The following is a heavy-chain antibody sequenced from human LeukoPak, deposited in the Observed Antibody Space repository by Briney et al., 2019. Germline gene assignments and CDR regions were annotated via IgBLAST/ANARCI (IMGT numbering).Heavy chain of an antibody. CDR1: GYTFTSYY. J-gene: IGHJ5*02. CDR2: INPSGGST. Sequence: GASVKVSCKASGYTFTSYYMHWVRQAPGQGLEWMGIINPSGGSTSYAQKFQGRVTMTRDMSTSTVYMELSSLRSEDTAVYYCARDRYSSSWYNWFDPWGQGTLVTVSS. D-gene: IGHD6-13*01. CDR3: ARDRYSSSWYNWFDP. V-gene: IGHV1-46*01.